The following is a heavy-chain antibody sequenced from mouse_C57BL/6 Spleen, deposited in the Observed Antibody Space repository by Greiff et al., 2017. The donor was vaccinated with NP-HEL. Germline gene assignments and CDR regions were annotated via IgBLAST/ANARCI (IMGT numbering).Heavy chain of an antibody. J-gene: IGHJ4*01. CDR1: GYTFTSYW. V-gene: IGHV1-55*01. CDR2: IYPGSGST. CDR3: ARSPYDYDEDYAMDY. Sequence: QVQLQQPGAELVKPGASVKMSCKASGYTFTSYWITWVKQRPGQGLEWIGDIYPGSGSTNYNEKFKSKATLTVDTSSSTAYMQLSSLTSEDSAVYYCARSPYDYDEDYAMDYWGQGTSVTVSS. D-gene: IGHD2-4*01.